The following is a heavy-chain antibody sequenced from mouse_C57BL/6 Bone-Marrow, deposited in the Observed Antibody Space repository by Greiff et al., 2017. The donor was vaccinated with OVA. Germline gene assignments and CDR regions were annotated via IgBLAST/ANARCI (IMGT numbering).Heavy chain of an antibody. D-gene: IGHD1-1*01. CDR1: GFTFSDYY. V-gene: IGHV5-12*01. J-gene: IGHJ4*01. CDR3: ARITTVVATNYYAMDY. CDR2: ISNGGGST. Sequence: EVQRVESGGGLVQPGGSLKLSCAASGFTFSDYYMYWVRQTPEKRLEWVAYISNGGGSTYYPDTVKGRFTISRDNAKNTLYRQMSRLKSEDTAMYYCARITTVVATNYYAMDYWGQGTSVTVSS.